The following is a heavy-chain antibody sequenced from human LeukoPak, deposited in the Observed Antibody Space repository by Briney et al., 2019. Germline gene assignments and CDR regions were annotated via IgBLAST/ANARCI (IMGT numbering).Heavy chain of an antibody. CDR1: GGSISSYY. Sequence: SETLSLTCTVSGGSISSYYWSWIRQPPGKGLGWIGYIYYSGSTNYNPSLKSRVTISVDTSKNQFSLKLSSVTAADTAVYYCAREYYYDSSGYPIYYYYYGMDVWGQGTTVTVSS. D-gene: IGHD3-22*01. V-gene: IGHV4-59*01. CDR3: AREYYYDSSGYPIYYYYYGMDV. CDR2: IYYSGST. J-gene: IGHJ6*02.